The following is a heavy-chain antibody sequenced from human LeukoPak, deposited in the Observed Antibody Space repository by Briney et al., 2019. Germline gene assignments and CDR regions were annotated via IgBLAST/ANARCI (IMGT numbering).Heavy chain of an antibody. D-gene: IGHD1-26*01. CDR2: ITWNSGSI. CDR3: AKDRSGSYYDAFNI. J-gene: IGHJ3*02. CDR1: GFTFDDYA. V-gene: IGHV3-9*01. Sequence: GGSLRLSCAASGFTFDDYAMHWVRQAPGKGLEWVSGITWNSGSIDYAGSVKGRFTISRDNAKNSHYLQMNSLRAEDTALYYCAKDRSGSYYDAFNIWGQGTMVTVSS.